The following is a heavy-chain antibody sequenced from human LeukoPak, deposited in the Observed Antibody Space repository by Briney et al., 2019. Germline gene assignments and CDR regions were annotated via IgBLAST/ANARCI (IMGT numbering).Heavy chain of an antibody. V-gene: IGHV3-23*01. CDR1: GFTFSDYY. J-gene: IGHJ4*02. CDR2: ISGSGGST. D-gene: IGHD3-22*01. CDR3: AKGNYYDSSGYYCPFDY. Sequence: PGGSLRLSCAASGFTFSDYYMSWIRQAPGKGLEWVSAISGSGGSTYYADSVKGRFTISRDNSKNTLYLQMNSLRAEDTAVYYCAKGNYYDSSGYYCPFDYWGQGTLVTVSS.